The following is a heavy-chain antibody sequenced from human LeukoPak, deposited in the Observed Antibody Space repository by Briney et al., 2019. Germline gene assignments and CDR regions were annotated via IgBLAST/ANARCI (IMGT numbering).Heavy chain of an antibody. D-gene: IGHD2-2*01. J-gene: IGHJ5*02. Sequence: ASVKVSCKASEYTFTGYYMHWVRQAPGQGLEWMGWINPNSGGTNYAQKFQGRVTMTRDTSISTAYMELSRLRSDDTAVYYCARDHLFLGVVPAATPWFDPWGQGTLVTVSS. CDR1: EYTFTGYY. CDR3: ARDHLFLGVVPAATPWFDP. V-gene: IGHV1-2*02. CDR2: INPNSGGT.